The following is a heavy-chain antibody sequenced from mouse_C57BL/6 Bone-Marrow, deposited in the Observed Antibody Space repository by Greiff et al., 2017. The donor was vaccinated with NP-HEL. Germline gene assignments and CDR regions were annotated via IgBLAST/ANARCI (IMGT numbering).Heavy chain of an antibody. J-gene: IGHJ2*01. V-gene: IGHV1-85*01. Sequence: VKLVESGPELVKPGASVKLSCKASGYTFTSYDINWVKQRPGQGLEWIGWIYPGDGSTKYNEKFKGKATLTVDTSSSTAYMELHSLTSEDSAVYFCATANWDYWGQGTTLTVSS. CDR3: ATANWDY. CDR1: GYTFTSYD. CDR2: IYPGDGST. D-gene: IGHD4-1*01.